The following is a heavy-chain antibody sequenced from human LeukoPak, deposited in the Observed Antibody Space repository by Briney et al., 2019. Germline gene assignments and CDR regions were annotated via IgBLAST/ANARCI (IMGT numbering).Heavy chain of an antibody. V-gene: IGHV3-21*01. CDR2: ISSSSSYI. J-gene: IGHJ4*02. D-gene: IGHD3-9*01. CDR3: ARARFYDILTGSDY. Sequence: GGSLRLSHAGSGFTFSSYCMNWVRQAPGKGLEWVSSISSSSSYIYYADSVKGRFTISRDNAKNSLYLQMNSLRAEDTAVYYCARARFYDILTGSDYWGQGTLVTVSS. CDR1: GFTFSSYC.